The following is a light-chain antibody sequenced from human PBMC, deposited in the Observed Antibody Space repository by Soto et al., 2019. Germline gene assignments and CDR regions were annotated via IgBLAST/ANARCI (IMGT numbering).Light chain of an antibody. CDR1: QTISSN. V-gene: IGKV3-15*01. Sequence: ARQTISSNLAWYQQKPGQAPRLLVYGASTRATGFPARFSGSGSGTEFTLTISSLQSEDVAIYYCQQYQTWPRTFGQGTKVDIK. CDR2: GAS. CDR3: QQYQTWPRT. J-gene: IGKJ1*01.